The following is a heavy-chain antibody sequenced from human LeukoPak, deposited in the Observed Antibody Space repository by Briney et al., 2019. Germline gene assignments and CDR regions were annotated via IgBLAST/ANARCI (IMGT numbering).Heavy chain of an antibody. V-gene: IGHV1-46*01. Sequence: GASVKVSCKASGYTFTSYYMHWVRQAPGQGLEWMGIINPSGGSTSYAQKFQGRVTMTRDTSTSTVYMELSSLRSEDTAVYYCARATQGTLARRSLFDYWGQGTLVTVSS. CDR1: GYTFTSYY. CDR3: ARATQGTLARRSLFDY. J-gene: IGHJ4*02. D-gene: IGHD2-15*01. CDR2: INPSGGST.